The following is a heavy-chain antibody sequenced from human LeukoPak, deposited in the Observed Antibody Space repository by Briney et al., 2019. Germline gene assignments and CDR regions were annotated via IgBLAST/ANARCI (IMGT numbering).Heavy chain of an antibody. J-gene: IGHJ2*01. Sequence: PSETLSLTCTVSGGSISSSSYYWGWIRQPPGKGLEWIGSIYYSGSTYYNPSLKSRVTISVDTSKNQFSLKLSSVTAADTAVYYCARASTHLYSSGWYVWYFDLWGRGTLVTVSS. D-gene: IGHD6-19*01. V-gene: IGHV4-39*07. CDR2: IYYSGST. CDR1: GGSISSSSYY. CDR3: ARASTHLYSSGWYVWYFDL.